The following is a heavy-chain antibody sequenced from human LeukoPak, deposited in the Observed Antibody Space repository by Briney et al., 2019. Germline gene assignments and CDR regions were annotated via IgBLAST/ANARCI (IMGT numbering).Heavy chain of an antibody. D-gene: IGHD2-15*01. Sequence: GGSLRLSCAASGFTFSSYWMSWVRQAPGKGLEWVANIKQDGSEKYYVDFVKGRFTISRDNAKNSLYLQMNSLRAEDTAVYYCARDPLVVAATPADAFDIWGQGTMVTVSS. CDR1: GFTFSSYW. J-gene: IGHJ3*02. CDR2: IKQDGSEK. CDR3: ARDPLVVAATPADAFDI. V-gene: IGHV3-7*01.